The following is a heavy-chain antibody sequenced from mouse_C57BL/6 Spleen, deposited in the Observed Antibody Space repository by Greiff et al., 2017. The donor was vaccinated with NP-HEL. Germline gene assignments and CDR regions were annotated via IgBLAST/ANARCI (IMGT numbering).Heavy chain of an antibody. Sequence: VQGVESGAELARPGASVKLSCKASGYTFTSYGISWVKQRTGQGLEWIGEIYPRSGNTYYNEKFKGKATLTADKSSSTAYMELRSLTSEDSAVYFCARTEGSSYYWYFDVWGTGTTVTVSS. CDR3: ARTEGSSYYWYFDV. CDR2: IYPRSGNT. V-gene: IGHV1-81*01. CDR1: GYTFTSYG. D-gene: IGHD1-1*01. J-gene: IGHJ1*03.